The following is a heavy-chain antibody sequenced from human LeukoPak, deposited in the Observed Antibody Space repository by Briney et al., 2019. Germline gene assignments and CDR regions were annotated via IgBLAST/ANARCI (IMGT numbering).Heavy chain of an antibody. D-gene: IGHD3-10*01. V-gene: IGHV4-39*01. Sequence: ASETLSLTCTVSGGSISSSSYYWGWIRQPPGKGLEWIGSIYYSGSAYYTPSLRSRVSMSLDTSKNQFSLNLNSVTAADTALYFCAGFYGSVTYTYFDSWGQGTLVTVSS. CDR3: AGFYGSVTYTYFDS. J-gene: IGHJ4*02. CDR1: GGSISSSSYY. CDR2: IYYSGSA.